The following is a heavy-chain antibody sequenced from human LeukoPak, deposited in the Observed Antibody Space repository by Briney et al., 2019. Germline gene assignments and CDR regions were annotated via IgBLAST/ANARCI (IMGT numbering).Heavy chain of an antibody. D-gene: IGHD1-26*01. CDR3: ASSELPYYFDY. CDR1: GFTFSSYA. V-gene: IGHV3-7*01. J-gene: IGHJ4*02. Sequence: GGSLRLSCAASGFTFSSYAMHWVRQAPGKGLEWVANIKQDGSEKYYVDSVKGRFTISRDNAKNSLYLQMNSLRAEDTAVYYCASSELPYYFDYWGQGTLVTVSS. CDR2: IKQDGSEK.